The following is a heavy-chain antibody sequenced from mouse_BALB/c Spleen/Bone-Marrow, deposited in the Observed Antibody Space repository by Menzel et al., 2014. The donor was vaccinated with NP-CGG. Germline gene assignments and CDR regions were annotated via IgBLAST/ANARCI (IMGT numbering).Heavy chain of an antibody. V-gene: IGHV5-6-3*01. CDR3: ARVSYYAMDY. Sequence: EVKLVESGGGLVQPEGSLKLSCAASGFTFSSYGMSWVRQTPDKRLELVATINSNGGSTYYPDSVKGRFTISRDNAKNTLYLQMSSLKSEDTAMYYCARVSYYAMDYWGQGTSVTVSS. J-gene: IGHJ4*01. CDR1: GFTFSSYG. CDR2: INSNGGST.